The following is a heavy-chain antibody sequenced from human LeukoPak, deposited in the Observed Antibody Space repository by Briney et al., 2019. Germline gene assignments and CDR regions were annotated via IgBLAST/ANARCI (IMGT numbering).Heavy chain of an antibody. Sequence: QTGGSLRLSCAASGFTVSSNYMTWVRQAPGKGLEWVSVIYTTGSTYYGDSVKGRFTISRDNSKNTLYLQMNSLRVEDTAVYYCARDLRYHLDYGGQGTLVIVSS. CDR3: ARDLRYHLDY. CDR1: GFTVSSNY. J-gene: IGHJ4*02. D-gene: IGHD1-14*01. CDR2: IYTTGST. V-gene: IGHV3-66*01.